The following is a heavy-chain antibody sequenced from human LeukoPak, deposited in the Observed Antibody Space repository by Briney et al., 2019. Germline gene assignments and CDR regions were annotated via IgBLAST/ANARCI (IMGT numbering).Heavy chain of an antibody. Sequence: GGSLRLSCAASGFTFSSYAMHWVRQAPGKGLEWVAVISYDGSNKYYADSVKGRFTISRDNSKNTLYLQMNSLRAEDAAVYYCARDPRPLYSSSSRLYYYYYYMDVWGQGTMVTV. J-gene: IGHJ6*03. CDR2: ISYDGSNK. D-gene: IGHD6-6*01. V-gene: IGHV3-30*01. CDR3: ARDPRPLYSSSSRLYYYYYYMDV. CDR1: GFTFSSYA.